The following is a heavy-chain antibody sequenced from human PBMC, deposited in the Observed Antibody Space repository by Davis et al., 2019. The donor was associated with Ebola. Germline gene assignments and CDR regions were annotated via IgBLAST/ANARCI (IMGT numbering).Heavy chain of an antibody. CDR1: GFTFGDYA. V-gene: IGHV3-49*04. Sequence: GESLKISCTASGFTFGDYAMTWVRQAPKKGLEWVGFIRSKAYGGTTEYAASVKGRFTISRDDSKSIAYLQMNTLKTEDTAVYYCTRDYDFWNGYYSAGYYYYGMDVWGQGTTVTVSS. CDR3: TRDYDFWNGYYSAGYYYYGMDV. D-gene: IGHD3-3*01. CDR2: IRSKAYGGTT. J-gene: IGHJ6*02.